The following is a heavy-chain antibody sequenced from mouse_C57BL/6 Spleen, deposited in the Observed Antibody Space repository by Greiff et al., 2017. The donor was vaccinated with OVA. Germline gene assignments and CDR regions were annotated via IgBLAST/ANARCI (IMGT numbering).Heavy chain of an antibody. V-gene: IGHV3-6*01. Sequence: EVQLQQSGPGLVKPSQSLSLTCSVTGYSITSGYYWNWIRQFPGNKLEWMGYISYDGSNNYNPSLKNRISITRDTSKNQFFLKLNSVTTEDTATYYCARDPDGYYVNYAMDYWGQGTSVTVSS. J-gene: IGHJ4*01. CDR3: ARDPDGYYVNYAMDY. CDR1: GYSITSGYY. D-gene: IGHD2-3*01. CDR2: ISYDGSN.